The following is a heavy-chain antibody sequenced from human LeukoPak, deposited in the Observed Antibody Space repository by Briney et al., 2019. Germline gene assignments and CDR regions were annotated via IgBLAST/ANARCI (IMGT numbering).Heavy chain of an antibody. CDR3: ARRGRLRNYYYYMDV. CDR1: GGSISSYY. J-gene: IGHJ6*03. V-gene: IGHV4-59*12. D-gene: IGHD3-16*01. Sequence: SETLSLTCTVSGGSISSYYWSWIRQPPGKGLEWIGYIYYSGSTNYNPSLKSRVTISVDTSKNQFSLKLSSVTAADTAVYYCARRGRLRNYYYYMDVWGKGTTVTVSS. CDR2: IYYSGST.